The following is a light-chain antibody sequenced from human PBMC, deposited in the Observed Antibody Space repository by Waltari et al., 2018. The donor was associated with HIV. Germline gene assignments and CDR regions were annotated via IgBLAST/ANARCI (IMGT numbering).Light chain of an antibody. Sequence: QSVLTQPPSASGTPGQSVIVSCSGSSSNIGVNGVNWYQQFPGMTPKLLIYSNDKRPAGVPDRFSGSKSGTSASLAISVLQSEDEADYYCGAWDDNLNGSVFGTGTEVTVL. CDR3: GAWDDNLNGSV. J-gene: IGLJ1*01. CDR1: SSNIGVNG. V-gene: IGLV1-44*01. CDR2: SND.